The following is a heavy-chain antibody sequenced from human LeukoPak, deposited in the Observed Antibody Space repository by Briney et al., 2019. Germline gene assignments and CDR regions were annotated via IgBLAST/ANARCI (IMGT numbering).Heavy chain of an antibody. CDR3: AKDHLIVATTDLDY. D-gene: IGHD5-12*01. J-gene: IGHJ4*02. Sequence: ASVKVSCKASGYSFTSYYIHWVRQAPGQGLESMGIINPGGGSTSYAQKFQDRVTMTRDTSTSTVYMELNSLRAEDTAVYYCAKDHLIVATTDLDYWGQGTLVTVSS. CDR2: INPGGGST. V-gene: IGHV1-46*01. CDR1: GYSFTSYY.